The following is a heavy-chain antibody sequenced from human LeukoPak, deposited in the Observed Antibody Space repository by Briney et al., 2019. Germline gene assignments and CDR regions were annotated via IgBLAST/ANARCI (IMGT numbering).Heavy chain of an antibody. J-gene: IGHJ4*02. D-gene: IGHD1-26*01. CDR1: GFTFSTYA. Sequence: PGGSLRLSCAASGFTFSTYAMNWVRQAPGKGLEWVSSIGASRGNTYYADSVKGRFTISRDSSTNTLYLQMNSLRAEDTDVYYCAKHEAAIVGTATGFDYWGQGTLVTVSS. V-gene: IGHV3-23*01. CDR3: AKHEAAIVGTATGFDY. CDR2: IGASRGNT.